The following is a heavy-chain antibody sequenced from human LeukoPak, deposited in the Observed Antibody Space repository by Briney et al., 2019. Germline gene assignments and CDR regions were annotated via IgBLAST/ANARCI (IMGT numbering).Heavy chain of an antibody. CDR2: ISSNGGST. V-gene: IGHV3-64*01. D-gene: IGHD1-26*01. CDR3: ERVEWVKSTFDVFDI. J-gene: IGHJ3*02. Sequence: GGSLRLSCAASGFTFSSYAMHWVRQAPGKGLEYVSAISSNGGSTYYANSVKGRFTISRDNSKNTLYLQMGSLRAEDMAVYYCERVEWVKSTFDVFDIWGKGKRVTVSS. CDR1: GFTFSSYA.